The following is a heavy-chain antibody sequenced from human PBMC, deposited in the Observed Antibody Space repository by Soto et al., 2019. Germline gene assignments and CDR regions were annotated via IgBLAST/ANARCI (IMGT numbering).Heavy chain of an antibody. Sequence: GGSLRLSCAASGFNFRNYAMTWVRQAPGKGLEWVSSISGTGTNIYSVDSVKGRFTLSRDNSKNTLYLQMNSLRAEDTAVYYCAKETVQNSYGPVDYWGQGTLVTVSS. J-gene: IGHJ4*02. CDR2: ISGTGTNI. CDR1: GFNFRNYA. CDR3: AKETVQNSYGPVDY. D-gene: IGHD3-16*01. V-gene: IGHV3-23*01.